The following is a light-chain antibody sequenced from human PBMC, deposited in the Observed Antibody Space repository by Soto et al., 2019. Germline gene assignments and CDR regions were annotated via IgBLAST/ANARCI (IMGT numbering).Light chain of an antibody. J-gene: IGKJ1*01. V-gene: IGKV1-5*01. Sequence: DIQMTQSPSTLSGSVGDRVTITCRASQSISSWLAWYQQKPGKAPKLLIYDASSLDSRVPSRFSGSGSGTEFTLTISRLEPEDFAVYYCQQYGSSSWTFGQGTKVDIK. CDR2: DAS. CDR1: QSISSW. CDR3: QQYGSSSWT.